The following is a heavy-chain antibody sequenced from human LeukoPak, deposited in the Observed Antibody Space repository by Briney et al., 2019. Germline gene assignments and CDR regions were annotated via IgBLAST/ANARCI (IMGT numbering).Heavy chain of an antibody. CDR3: ATYMVRGALFDS. Sequence: PGGSLRLSCAASGFTFSSHAMSWVRQAPGKGLEWVSVISGSGRSTYYADSVKGRFTISRDNSKNTLHLQMNSLRAEDTAVYYCATYMVRGALFDSWGQGTLVTVSS. D-gene: IGHD3-10*01. CDR2: ISGSGRST. CDR1: GFTFSSHA. J-gene: IGHJ4*02. V-gene: IGHV3-23*01.